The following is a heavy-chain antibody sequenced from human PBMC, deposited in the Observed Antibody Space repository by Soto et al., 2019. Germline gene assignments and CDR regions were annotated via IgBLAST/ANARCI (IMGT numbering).Heavy chain of an antibody. CDR3: ARATTIFGVVIYYYGMDV. J-gene: IGHJ6*02. V-gene: IGHV1-8*01. Sequence: QVQLVQSGAEVKKPGASVKVSCKASGYTFPSYDIHWVRQATGQGLEWMGWMNPNSGNTGYAQKFQGRVTMTRNTSISTAYMELSSLRLEDTAVYYCARATTIFGVVIYYYGMDVWGQGTTVTVSS. CDR1: GYTFPSYD. CDR2: MNPNSGNT. D-gene: IGHD3-3*01.